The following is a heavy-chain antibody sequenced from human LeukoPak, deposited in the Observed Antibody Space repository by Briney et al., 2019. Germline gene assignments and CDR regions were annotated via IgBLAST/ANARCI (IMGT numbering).Heavy chain of an antibody. CDR1: GFPFSRSS. V-gene: IGHV3-7*01. Sequence: PGGSLRLSCTASGFPFSRSSMSGVRQAPGKGLEWVASIKEDGSEMYYVDSVKGRFTISRDDTKNSLYLPMNSLRAEDTAVYYCARGRRWNDYWGQGTLVTVSS. J-gene: IGHJ4*02. D-gene: IGHD4-23*01. CDR3: ARGRRWNDY. CDR2: IKEDGSEM.